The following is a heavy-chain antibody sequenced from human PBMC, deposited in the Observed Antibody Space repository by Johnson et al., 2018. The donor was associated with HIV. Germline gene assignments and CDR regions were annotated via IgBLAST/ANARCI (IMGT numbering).Heavy chain of an antibody. Sequence: VESGGGLVQPGGSLRLSCAASGFTSSYYDMHWVRQGPGKGLQWVSGIGITGDSTNYDDSVTGRFTISRDNSKNTLYLQMNSLRAEDTAVYYCARGEQWSLLGAFDIWGQGIMVTVSS. J-gene: IGHJ3*02. CDR2: IGITGDST. D-gene: IGHD6-19*01. CDR1: GFTSSYYD. V-gene: IGHV3-23*04. CDR3: ARGEQWSLLGAFDI.